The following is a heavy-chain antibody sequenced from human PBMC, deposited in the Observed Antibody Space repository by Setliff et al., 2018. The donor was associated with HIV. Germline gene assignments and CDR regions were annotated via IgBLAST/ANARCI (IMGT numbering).Heavy chain of an antibody. CDR3: ARSPQGGYFDY. CDR1: GFPFSGSA. Sequence: GGSLRLSCAASGFPFSGSAIHWVRRASGKGLEWVGRIKTQPSNYATAHGASMEGRFTISRDNSKNTLYLQMNSLRVEDTAVYHCARSPQGGYFDYWGQGTLVTVSS. CDR2: IKTQPSNYAT. V-gene: IGHV3-73*01. J-gene: IGHJ4*03.